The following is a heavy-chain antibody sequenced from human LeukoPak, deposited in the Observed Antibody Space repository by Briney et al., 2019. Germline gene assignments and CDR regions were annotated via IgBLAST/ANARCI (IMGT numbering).Heavy chain of an antibody. Sequence: SETLSLTCTVSGGSISGGSYYWSWIRQPAGKGLEWIGRIYTSGSTNYNPSLKSRVTISVDTSKNQFSLKLSSVTAADTAVYYCAREEMATIDYWGQGTLVTVSS. V-gene: IGHV4-61*02. J-gene: IGHJ4*02. CDR3: AREEMATIDY. D-gene: IGHD5-24*01. CDR2: IYTSGST. CDR1: GGSISGGSYY.